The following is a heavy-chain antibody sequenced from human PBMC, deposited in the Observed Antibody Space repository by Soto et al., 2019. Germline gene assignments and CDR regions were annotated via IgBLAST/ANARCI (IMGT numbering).Heavy chain of an antibody. CDR2: TYYRSKWYN. CDR3: ARDPSNYGGNSGYYYYAMDG. J-gene: IGHJ6*02. D-gene: IGHD4-17*01. Sequence: SHTLSLTCAISGDSVSSNSAAWNWIRQSPSRGLEWLGRTYYRSKWYNDYAVSVKSRITINPDTSKNQFSLQLNSVTPEDTAVYDCARDPSNYGGNSGYYYYAMDGWGQGITLTLP. V-gene: IGHV6-1*01. CDR1: GDSVSSNSAA.